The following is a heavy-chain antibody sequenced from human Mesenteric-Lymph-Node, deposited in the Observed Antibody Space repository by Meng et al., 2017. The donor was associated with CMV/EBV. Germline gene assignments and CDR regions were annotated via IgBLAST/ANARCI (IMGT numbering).Heavy chain of an antibody. Sequence: GGSLRLSCAASGFTFSSYAMSWGRQAPGKGLEWVSSVSRTGGSDYYADSVKGRFTISRDNAKNTLYLQMNSLRAEDTAVYYCARSGFKYQPYYYGMDVWGQGTTVTVSS. CDR2: VSRTGGSD. D-gene: IGHD2-2*01. CDR3: ARSGFKYQPYYYGMDV. V-gene: IGHV3-23*01. J-gene: IGHJ6*02. CDR1: GFTFSSYA.